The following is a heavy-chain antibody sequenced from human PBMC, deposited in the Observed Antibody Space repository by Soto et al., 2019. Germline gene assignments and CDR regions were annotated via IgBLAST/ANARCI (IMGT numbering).Heavy chain of an antibody. J-gene: IGHJ4*02. D-gene: IGHD2-2*01. CDR1: GFTFEDYA. CDR3: AKGGQLLTEGGGY. V-gene: IGHV3-9*01. Sequence: EVQLVESGGGLVQPARSLRLSCAASGFTFEDYAMHWVRQAPGKGLEWVSGISWNSGSIGYADSVKGRFTISRDNAKNSLYLQMNRLRAEDTALYYCAKGGQLLTEGGGYWGQGTLVTVSS. CDR2: ISWNSGSI.